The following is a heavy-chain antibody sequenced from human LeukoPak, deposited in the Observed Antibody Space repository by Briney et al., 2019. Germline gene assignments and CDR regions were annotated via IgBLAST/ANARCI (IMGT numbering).Heavy chain of an antibody. CDR1: GGSISSGDYH. CDR2: ISHSEST. D-gene: IGHD3-22*01. Sequence: SETLSLTCTVSGGSISSGDYHWSWIRQPPGKGLEWIGEISHSESTDYNPSLRSRVIISVDTSKNQFSLKLSSVTAADTAVYYCARVCSHDSSGYFDYWGQGTLVTVSS. J-gene: IGHJ4*02. CDR3: ARVCSHDSSGYFDY. V-gene: IGHV4-39*07.